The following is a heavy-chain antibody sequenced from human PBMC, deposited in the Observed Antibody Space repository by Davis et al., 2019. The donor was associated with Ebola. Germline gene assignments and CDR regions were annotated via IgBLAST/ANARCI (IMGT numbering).Heavy chain of an antibody. D-gene: IGHD2-2*02. J-gene: IGHJ6*03. CDR3: ARDHCSSTSCYMGYYYMDV. V-gene: IGHV1-69*05. CDR1: GGTFSSYA. CDR2: IIPIFGTA. Sequence: SVKVSCKASGGTFSSYAISWVRQAPGQGLEWMGGIIPIFGTANYAQKLQGRVTMTTDTSTSTAYMELRSLRSDDTAVYYCARDHCSSTSCYMGYYYMDVWGKGTTVTVSS.